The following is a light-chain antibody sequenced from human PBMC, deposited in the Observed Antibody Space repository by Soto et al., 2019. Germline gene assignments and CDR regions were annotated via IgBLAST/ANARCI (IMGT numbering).Light chain of an antibody. Sequence: QSALTQPPSASGSPGQSVTISCTGTKNDVGFYDFVSWYQHHPGKAPRLIIYEVVQRPSGVPDRFSGSKSGNTASLTVSGLQAADEADYFCKSYAGSNTYVFGSGTKV. CDR2: EVV. J-gene: IGLJ1*01. CDR3: KSYAGSNTYV. CDR1: KNDVGFYDF. V-gene: IGLV2-8*01.